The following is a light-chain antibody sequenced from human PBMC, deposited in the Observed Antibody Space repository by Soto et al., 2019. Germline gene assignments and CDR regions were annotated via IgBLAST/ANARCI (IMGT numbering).Light chain of an antibody. CDR2: DAS. V-gene: IGKV1-5*01. J-gene: IGKJ1*01. CDR1: QTISSW. Sequence: DIQITQFPPTLSASVGDRVTITCRASQTISSWLAWYQQKPGKAPKLLIYDASSLESGVPSRFSGSGSGTEFTLTISSLQPDDFATYYCQQYNSYSTFGQGTKVDI. CDR3: QQYNSYST.